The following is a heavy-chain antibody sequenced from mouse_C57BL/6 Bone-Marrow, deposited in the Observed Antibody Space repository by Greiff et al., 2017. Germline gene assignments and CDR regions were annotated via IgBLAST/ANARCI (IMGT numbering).Heavy chain of an antibody. J-gene: IGHJ2*01. D-gene: IGHD2-1*01. CDR2: FHPYNDDT. CDR3: ARGGNYGGYYFDY. CDR1: GYTFTTYP. V-gene: IGHV1-47*01. Sequence: QVQLQQSGAELVKPGASVKMSCKASGYTFTTYPIEWMKQNPGQSLEWIGNFHPYNDDTKYNEKFKGKATLTVEKSSSTVYLELSRLTSDDSAVYDCARGGNYGGYYFDYWGQGTTLTVSS.